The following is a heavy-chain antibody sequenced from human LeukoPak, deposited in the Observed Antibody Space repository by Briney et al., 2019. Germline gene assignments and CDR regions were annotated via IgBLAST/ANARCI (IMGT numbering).Heavy chain of an antibody. CDR3: ARGTYYYDSSGYYHYFDY. Sequence: PGGSLRLSCVGSGFTFRSYGMHWVRQAPGKGLEWVAFIRHDGSKKFYADSVKGRFTISRDNAKNSLYLQMNSLRAEDTAVYYCARGTYYYDSSGYYHYFDYWGQGTLVTVSS. D-gene: IGHD3-22*01. CDR2: IRHDGSKK. J-gene: IGHJ4*02. CDR1: GFTFRSYG. V-gene: IGHV3-30*02.